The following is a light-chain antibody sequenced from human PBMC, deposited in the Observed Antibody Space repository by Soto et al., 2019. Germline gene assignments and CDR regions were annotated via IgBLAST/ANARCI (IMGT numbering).Light chain of an antibody. V-gene: IGLV2-14*01. J-gene: IGLJ3*02. CDR2: GVS. CDR3: SSYTTSSTHWV. Sequence: QSVLTQPASVSGSPGQSITISCTGTSSDVGGYNYVSWYQQHPGKAPKLMIYGVSNRPSGVSNRFSGSKSGNTASLTISGLQAEDEADYYCSSYTTSSTHWVFGGGTKLTVL. CDR1: SSDVGGYNY.